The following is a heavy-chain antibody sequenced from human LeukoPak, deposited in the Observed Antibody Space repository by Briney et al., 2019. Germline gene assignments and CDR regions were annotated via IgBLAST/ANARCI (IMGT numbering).Heavy chain of an antibody. Sequence: SETLSLTCTVSGGSISSGSYYWSWIRQPAGKGLEWIGRIYTSGSTNYNPSLKSRVTLSVDTSKNQFSLKLSSVTAADTAVYYCARDLGYGNWFDPWGQGTLVTVSS. D-gene: IGHD5-12*01. CDR3: ARDLGYGNWFDP. V-gene: IGHV4-61*02. J-gene: IGHJ5*02. CDR1: GGSISSGSYY. CDR2: IYTSGST.